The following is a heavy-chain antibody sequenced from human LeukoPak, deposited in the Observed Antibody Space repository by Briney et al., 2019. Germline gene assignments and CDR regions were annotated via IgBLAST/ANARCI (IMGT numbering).Heavy chain of an antibody. J-gene: IGHJ3*02. Sequence: GASVKVSCKASGYTFTSYYMHWVRQAPGQGLEWMGIINPSGGSTSYAQKFQGRVTMTRDTSTSTVYMELSSLRSEDTAVYYCARGSVRYFDPIHAFDIWGQGTMVTVSS. CDR3: ARGSVRYFDPIHAFDI. D-gene: IGHD3-9*01. CDR1: GYTFTSYY. V-gene: IGHV1-46*03. CDR2: INPSGGST.